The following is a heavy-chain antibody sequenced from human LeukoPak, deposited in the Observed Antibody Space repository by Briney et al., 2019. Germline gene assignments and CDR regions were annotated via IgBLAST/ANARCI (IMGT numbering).Heavy chain of an antibody. V-gene: IGHV4-34*01. CDR3: ARARQYYDFWSGQTGVFDY. J-gene: IGHJ4*02. D-gene: IGHD3-3*01. CDR2: INHSGSN. CDR1: GGSFSGYY. Sequence: PSETLSLTCAVYGGSFSGYYWSWIRQPPGKGLEWIGEINHSGSNNYNPSLKSRVTISVDTSKNQFSLKLSSVTAADTAVYYCARARQYYDFWSGQTGVFDYWGQGTLVTVSS.